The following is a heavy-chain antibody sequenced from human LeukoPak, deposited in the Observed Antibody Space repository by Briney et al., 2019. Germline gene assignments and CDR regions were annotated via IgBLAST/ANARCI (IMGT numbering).Heavy chain of an antibody. D-gene: IGHD6-19*01. J-gene: IGHJ4*02. CDR2: INTDGTVT. V-gene: IGHV3-74*01. CDR3: ATKQWLAPPPDS. CDR1: RFTFSKYW. Sequence: GGSLRLSCAASRFTFSKYWMLWVRQAPGKGLESVSRINTDGTVTTYADSVKGRFTVSRDNADNTMFPQMNSVRDEDTAVYYCATKQWLAPPPDSWGQGTPVTVSS.